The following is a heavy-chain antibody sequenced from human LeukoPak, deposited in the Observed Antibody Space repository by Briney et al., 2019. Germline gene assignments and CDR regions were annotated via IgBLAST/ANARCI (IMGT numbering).Heavy chain of an antibody. CDR2: IWYDGSNK. CDR1: GFTFSSYG. J-gene: IGHJ4*02. D-gene: IGHD4-17*01. CDR3: ASLSSHVYGGFGDY. Sequence: TGGSLRLSCAASGFTFSSYGMHWVRQAPGKGLEWVAVIWYDGSNKYYADSVKGRFTISRDNSKNTLYLQMNSLRAEDTAVYYCASLSSHVYGGFGDYWGQGTLVTVSS. V-gene: IGHV3-33*01.